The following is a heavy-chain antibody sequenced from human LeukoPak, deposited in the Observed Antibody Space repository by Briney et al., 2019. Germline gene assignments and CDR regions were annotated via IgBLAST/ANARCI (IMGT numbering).Heavy chain of an antibody. Sequence: PSETLSLTCAVHGGSFSGYYWSWIRQPPGKGLEWIGEINHSGSTNYNPSLKSRVTISVDTSKNQFSLKLSSVTAADTAVYYCARGLVRYCSSTSCHRGASYYYYMDVWGKGTTVTVSS. J-gene: IGHJ6*03. V-gene: IGHV4-34*01. CDR2: INHSGST. CDR1: GGSFSGYY. D-gene: IGHD2-2*01. CDR3: ARGLVRYCSSTSCHRGASYYYYMDV.